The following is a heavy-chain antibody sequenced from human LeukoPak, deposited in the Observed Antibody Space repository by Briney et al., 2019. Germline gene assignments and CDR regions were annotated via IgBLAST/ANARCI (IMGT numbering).Heavy chain of an antibody. Sequence: GGSLRLSCAASGFTFSSYGMHWVRQAPGKGLEWVAFIRYDGSNKYYADSVKGRFTISRDNSKNTLYLQMNSLRAEDTAVYYCARRYSSGWSDYWGQGTLVTVSS. J-gene: IGHJ4*02. CDR3: ARRYSSGWSDY. D-gene: IGHD6-19*01. V-gene: IGHV3-30*02. CDR1: GFTFSSYG. CDR2: IRYDGSNK.